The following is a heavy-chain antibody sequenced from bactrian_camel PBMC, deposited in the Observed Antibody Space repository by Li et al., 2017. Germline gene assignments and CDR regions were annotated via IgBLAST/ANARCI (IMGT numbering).Heavy chain of an antibody. Sequence: HVQLVESGGGSVQAGGSLRLSCVVYGYTYSRYCMAWFRQVSEKEREGVGIIYYRGGSTYVADSVKGRFTISRDNAEDTLYLQMNSLKVEDTAVYYCKTDHNWGQGTQVTVS. J-gene: IGHJ4*01. CDR3: KTDHN. D-gene: IGHD5*01. V-gene: IGHV3S37*01. CDR1: GYTYSRYC. CDR2: IYYRGGST.